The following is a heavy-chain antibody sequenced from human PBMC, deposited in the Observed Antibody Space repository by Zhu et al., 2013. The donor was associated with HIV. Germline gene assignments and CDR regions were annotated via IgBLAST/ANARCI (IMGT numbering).Heavy chain of an antibody. CDR3: ARRLSNSPEGSRAFDI. D-gene: IGHD4-4*01. Sequence: EVQLVQSGAEVKKPGESLKISCKGSGYSFTSYYIGWVRQMPGKGLEWMGIINPGDSDTRYSPSFQGQVTISADKSISTAYLQWSSLKASDTAMYYCARRLSNSPEGSRAFDIWGQGTMVTVSS. CDR1: GYSFTSYY. J-gene: IGHJ3*02. CDR2: INPGDSDT. V-gene: IGHV5-51*01.